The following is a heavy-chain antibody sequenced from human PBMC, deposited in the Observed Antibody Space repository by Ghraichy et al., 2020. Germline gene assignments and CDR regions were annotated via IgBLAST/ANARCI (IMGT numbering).Heavy chain of an antibody. Sequence: SETLSLTCAVYGGSFSGYYWSWIRQPPGKGLEWIGEINHSGSTDYNPSLERRATISVDTSKNQFSLRLGSVTAADTAVYYCARGLHALVPDYWGQGTLVTVSS. D-gene: IGHD3-10*01. CDR1: GGSFSGYY. CDR3: ARGLHALVPDY. V-gene: IGHV4-34*01. J-gene: IGHJ4*02. CDR2: INHSGST.